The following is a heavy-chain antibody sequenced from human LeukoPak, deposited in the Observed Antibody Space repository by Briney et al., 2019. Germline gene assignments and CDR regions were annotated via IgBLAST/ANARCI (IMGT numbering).Heavy chain of an antibody. D-gene: IGHD6-13*01. V-gene: IGHV4-34*01. Sequence: GDTNYNPSLKSRVTISLDTSKNQFSLNLTSVTAADTAVYYCARISSSWYFSYYYMDVWGKGTTVTVSS. J-gene: IGHJ6*03. CDR2: GDT. CDR3: ARISSSWYFSYYYMDV.